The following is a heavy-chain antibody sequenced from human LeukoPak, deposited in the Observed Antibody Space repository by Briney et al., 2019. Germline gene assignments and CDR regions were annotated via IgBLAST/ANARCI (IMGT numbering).Heavy chain of an antibody. CDR1: GGSFSGYY. J-gene: IGHJ5*02. CDR2: TNHSGST. CDR3: ARRTILNWFDP. Sequence: PSETLSLTCAVYGGSFSGYYWSWIRQPPGKGLEWIGETNHSGSTNYNPSLKSRVTISVDTSKNQFSLKLSSVTAADTAVYYCARRTILNWFDPWGQGTLVTVSS. V-gene: IGHV4-34*01. D-gene: IGHD3-3*01.